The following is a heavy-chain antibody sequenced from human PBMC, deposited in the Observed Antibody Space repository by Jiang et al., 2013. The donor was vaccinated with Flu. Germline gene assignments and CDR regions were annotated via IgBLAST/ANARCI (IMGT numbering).Heavy chain of an antibody. D-gene: IGHD4-23*01. CDR3: ASFYGGNSPYYFDY. CDR1: GFTFDDYG. CDR2: INWNGGST. Sequence: VQLVESGGGVVRPGGSLRLSCAASGFTFDDYGMSWVRQAPGKGLEWVSGINWNGGSTGYADSVKGRFTISRDNAKNSLYLQMNSLRAEDTALYHCASFYGGNSPYYFDYWGQGTLVTVSS. V-gene: IGHV3-20*01. J-gene: IGHJ4*02.